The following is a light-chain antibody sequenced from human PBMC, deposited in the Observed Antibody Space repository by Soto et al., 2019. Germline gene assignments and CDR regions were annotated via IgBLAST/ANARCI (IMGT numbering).Light chain of an antibody. CDR1: SSDIGTYDY. V-gene: IGLV2-14*01. CDR2: EVG. J-gene: IGLJ2*01. Sequence: QSALTQPASVSGSPGQSITISCTGTSSDIGTYDYVSWYQHHPGKAPKLIISEVGTRPSGVSYRFSGSKSVNTASLTISGLQAEDEADYYCSSYTHTSSVVFDGGTKVTVL. CDR3: SSYTHTSSVV.